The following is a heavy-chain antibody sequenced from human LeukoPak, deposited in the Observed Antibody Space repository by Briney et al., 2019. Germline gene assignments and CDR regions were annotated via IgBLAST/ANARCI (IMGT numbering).Heavy chain of an antibody. CDR2: IYSGGST. D-gene: IGHD2-21*02. CDR3: TKGGGDLAYCGVDCFSDAFYI. Sequence: PGGSLRLSCAASGSTVSSNYMSWVRQAPGKGLEWLSVIYSGGSTYYADSVKGRFTISRENSKNTLYLQVNSLIAEDTPVYYCTKGGGDLAYCGVDCFSDAFYIRVQRTMVNVSS. J-gene: IGHJ3*02. V-gene: IGHV3-53*01. CDR1: GSTVSSNY.